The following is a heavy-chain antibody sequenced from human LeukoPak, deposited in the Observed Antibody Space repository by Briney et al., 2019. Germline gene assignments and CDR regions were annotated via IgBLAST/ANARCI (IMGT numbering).Heavy chain of an antibody. J-gene: IGHJ3*02. V-gene: IGHV4-34*01. CDR1: GGSFSGYY. Sequence: PSETLSLTCAVYGGSFSGYYWSWIRQPPGKGLEWIGEINHSGSTNYNPSLKSRVTISVDTSKNQFSLKLSSVTAADTAVYYCARHKRRLMKPSRDSSGWYFAMGDAFDIWGQGTMVTVSS. CDR3: ARHKRRLMKPSRDSSGWYFAMGDAFDI. D-gene: IGHD6-19*01. CDR2: INHSGST.